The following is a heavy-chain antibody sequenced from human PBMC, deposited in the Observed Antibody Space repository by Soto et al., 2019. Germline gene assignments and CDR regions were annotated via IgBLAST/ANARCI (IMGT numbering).Heavy chain of an antibody. V-gene: IGHV3-30-3*01. J-gene: IGHJ6*02. CDR1: GFTFSSYA. CDR3: ARAECDGGSCYTLVGLRYGMDV. CDR2: ISYDGNNK. Sequence: QVQLVESGGGVVQPGRSLRLSCAASGFTFSSYAMYWVRQAPGKGLEWVAVISYDGNNKYYADSVKGRFTISRDNSKNTRYLQMNSLRAEDTAVYYCARAECDGGSCYTLVGLRYGMDVWGQGTTVTVSS. D-gene: IGHD2-15*01.